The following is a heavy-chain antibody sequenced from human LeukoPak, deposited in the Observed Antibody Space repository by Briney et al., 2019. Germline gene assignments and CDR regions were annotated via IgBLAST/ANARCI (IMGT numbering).Heavy chain of an antibody. CDR1: GFTFSSYS. CDR3: ARDRSGGYNYFDY. Sequence: GGSLRLSCAASGFTFSSYSMNWVRQAPGKGPEWVSSISSSSSYIYYADSVKGRFTISRDNAKNSLYLQMNSLRAEDTAVYYCARDRSGGYNYFDYWGQGTLVTVSS. CDR2: ISSSSSYI. J-gene: IGHJ4*02. D-gene: IGHD1-26*01. V-gene: IGHV3-21*01.